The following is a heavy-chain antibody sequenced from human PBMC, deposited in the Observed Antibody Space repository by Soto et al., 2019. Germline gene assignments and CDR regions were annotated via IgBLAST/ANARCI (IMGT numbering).Heavy chain of an antibody. CDR2: IIPVLGVE. Sequence: ASVKVSCKASGGSFSSYIVSWVRQAPGQGLEWMGRIIPVLGVEYYAQKFQGRVTITADKSTSTAYMELSSLRPDDTAVYYCTKPRSSLQWPPFDPWGHGTLVTVSS. V-gene: IGHV1-69*02. D-gene: IGHD6-19*01. CDR1: GGSFSSYI. J-gene: IGHJ5*02. CDR3: TKPRSSLQWPPFDP.